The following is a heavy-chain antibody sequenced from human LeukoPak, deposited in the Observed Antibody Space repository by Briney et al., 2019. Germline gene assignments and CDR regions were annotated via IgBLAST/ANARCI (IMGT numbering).Heavy chain of an antibody. J-gene: IGHJ4*02. Sequence: PSETLSLTCSVSGVSISSGSYYWSWIRQPAGKGLEWIGCIYTSGSTNYNPSLKSRVTMSVDTSKNQFSLKLSSVTAADTAVYYCARVPFPRDYYDSSGYYYAPFDYWGQGTLVTVSS. D-gene: IGHD3-22*01. CDR1: GVSISSGSYY. CDR2: IYTSGST. CDR3: ARVPFPRDYYDSSGYYYAPFDY. V-gene: IGHV4-61*02.